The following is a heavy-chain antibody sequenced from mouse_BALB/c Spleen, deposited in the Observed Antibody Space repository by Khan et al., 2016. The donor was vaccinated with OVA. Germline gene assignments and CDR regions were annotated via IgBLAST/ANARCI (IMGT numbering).Heavy chain of an antibody. J-gene: IGHJ2*01. CDR2: ISYSGGT. D-gene: IGHD1-1*01. CDR1: GYSITSGYA. Sequence: EVQLQESGPGLVKPSQSLSLTCTVTGYSITSGYAWNWIRQFPGNKLEWMGYISYSGGTSYNPSLKSRISITRDTSKNQFFLQLNSVTTDDTATYYCARVNYYGYYFDYWGQGTTLTVSS. CDR3: ARVNYYGYYFDY. V-gene: IGHV3-2*02.